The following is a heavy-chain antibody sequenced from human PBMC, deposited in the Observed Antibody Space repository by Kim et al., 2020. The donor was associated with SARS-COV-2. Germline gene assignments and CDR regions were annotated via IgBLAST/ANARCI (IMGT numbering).Heavy chain of an antibody. J-gene: IGHJ2*01. V-gene: IGHV1-18*01. CDR2: ISATNGTT. D-gene: IGHD6-6*01. CDR3: ARRTSIAARRRNWYFDL. Sequence: ASVKVSCKASGYTFTSYGISWVRQAPGQGLEWMGRISATNGTTNYAQKLKGRATRTTDTPRSTAYMELGSLRSDDTAVYYCARRTSIAARRRNWYFDLWGRGTLVTVSS. CDR1: GYTFTSYG.